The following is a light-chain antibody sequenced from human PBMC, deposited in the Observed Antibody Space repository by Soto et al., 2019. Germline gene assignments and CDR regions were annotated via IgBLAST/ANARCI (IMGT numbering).Light chain of an antibody. CDR2: WAS. J-gene: IGKJ2*01. Sequence: DIVMTQSPDSLAVSLGERATINCKSSQSVLYSSNNKNYLAWYQQKPGQPPKLLIYWASTRESGVPDRFSGSGFGTDFTLTISSLQAEDVAVYSCQQYYGTPHTFGQGTKLEIK. V-gene: IGKV4-1*01. CDR3: QQYYGTPHT. CDR1: QSVLYSSNNKNY.